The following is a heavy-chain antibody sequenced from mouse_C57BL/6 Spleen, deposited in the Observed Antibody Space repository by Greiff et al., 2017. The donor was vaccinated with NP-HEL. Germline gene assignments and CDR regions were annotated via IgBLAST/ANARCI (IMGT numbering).Heavy chain of an antibody. D-gene: IGHD2-5*01. V-gene: IGHV1-50*01. Sequence: QVQLQQPGAELVKPGASVKLSCKASGYTFTSYWMQWVKQRPGQGLEWIGEIDPSDSYTNYNQKFKGKATLTVDTSSSTAYMQLSSLTSEDSAVYYCASPYSNYLYYFDYWGQGTTLTVSS. CDR1: GYTFTSYW. J-gene: IGHJ2*01. CDR3: ASPYSNYLYYFDY. CDR2: IDPSDSYT.